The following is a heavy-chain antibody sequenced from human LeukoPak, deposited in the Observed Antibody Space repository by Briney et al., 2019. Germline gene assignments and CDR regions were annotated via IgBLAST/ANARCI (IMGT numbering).Heavy chain of an antibody. CDR3: AREGHGGIVGYYFDY. Sequence: PSETLSLTCTVSGGSISSGDYYWSWIRQPPGKGLEWIGYIYYSGSTYYNPSLKSRVTISVDTSKNQFSLKLSSVTAADTAVYYCAREGHGGIVGYYFDYWGQGTLVTVSS. D-gene: IGHD2-15*01. V-gene: IGHV4-30-4*01. J-gene: IGHJ4*02. CDR2: IYYSGST. CDR1: GGSISSGDYY.